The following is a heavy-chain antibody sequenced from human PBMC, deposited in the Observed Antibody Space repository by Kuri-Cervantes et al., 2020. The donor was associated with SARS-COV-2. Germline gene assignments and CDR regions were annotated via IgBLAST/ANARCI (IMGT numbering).Heavy chain of an antibody. CDR3: ARAADTDY. Sequence: GESLKISCAASGFTFSNYNMNWVRQAPGKGLKWISSITSSSTTIHYADSVKGRFTISRDNAKNSLYLQMNSLRAEDTAVYYCARAADTDYWGQGTLVTVSS. V-gene: IGHV3-48*01. CDR1: GFTFSNYN. J-gene: IGHJ4*02. D-gene: IGHD5-18*01. CDR2: ITSSSTTI.